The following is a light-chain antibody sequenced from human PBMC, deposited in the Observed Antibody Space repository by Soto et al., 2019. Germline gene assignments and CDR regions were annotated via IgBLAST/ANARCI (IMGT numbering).Light chain of an antibody. V-gene: IGLV2-23*02. J-gene: IGLJ1*01. CDR2: EVS. Sequence: QSALTQPASVSGSPGQSITISCTGTSSDVGSFNLVSWYQQHPGKAPKVMIYEVSKRPSGISNRFSGSKSGNTASLTISGLQAEDEADYYCCSYASSSTYVFGVGTKLTV. CDR3: CSYASSSTYV. CDR1: SSDVGSFNL.